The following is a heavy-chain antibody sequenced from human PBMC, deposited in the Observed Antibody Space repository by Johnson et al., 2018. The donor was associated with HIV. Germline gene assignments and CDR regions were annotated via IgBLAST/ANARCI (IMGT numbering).Heavy chain of an antibody. V-gene: IGHV3-7*03. Sequence: VQLVESGGGVVQPGGSLRLSCAASGFTFSSYWMSWVRQAPGKGLEWVANIKQDGSEKYYVDSVKGRFTISRDNAKNSLYLQMNSLRAEDTALYYCAKDIAATADAFDIWGQGTMVTVSS. D-gene: IGHD6-25*01. CDR2: IKQDGSEK. J-gene: IGHJ3*02. CDR1: GFTFSSYW. CDR3: AKDIAATADAFDI.